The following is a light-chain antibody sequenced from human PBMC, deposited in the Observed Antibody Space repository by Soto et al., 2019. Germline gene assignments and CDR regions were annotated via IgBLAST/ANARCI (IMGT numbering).Light chain of an antibody. CDR2: GAS. CDR3: QQYNNWPRT. J-gene: IGKJ1*01. Sequence: EIVMTQSPATLSVSPGERATLSCRASQSVSSNLAWYQQKPGQAPRLLIYGASTRATGIPARFSGSGSGTEFTLTLSSLQSEDFAVYYSQQYNNWPRTFGQGSMV. CDR1: QSVSSN. V-gene: IGKV3-15*01.